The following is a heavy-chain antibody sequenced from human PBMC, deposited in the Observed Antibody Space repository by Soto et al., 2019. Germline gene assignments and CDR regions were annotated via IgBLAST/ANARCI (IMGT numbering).Heavy chain of an antibody. CDR3: ARDYYDFWSGYHDY. CDR2: IKQDGSEK. D-gene: IGHD3-3*01. Sequence: GGSLRLSCAASGFTFSSYWMSWVRQAPGKGLEWVANIKQDGSEKYYVDSVKGRFTISRDNAKNSLYLQMNSLRAEDTAVYYCARDYYDFWSGYHDYWGQGTLVTVSS. J-gene: IGHJ4*02. V-gene: IGHV3-7*01. CDR1: GFTFSSYW.